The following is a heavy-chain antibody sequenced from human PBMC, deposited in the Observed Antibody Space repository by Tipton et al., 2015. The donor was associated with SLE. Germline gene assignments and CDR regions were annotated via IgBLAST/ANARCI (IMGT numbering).Heavy chain of an antibody. CDR3: ARVKYSSGSYYFDC. CDR2: INWNGGNT. D-gene: IGHD6-19*01. V-gene: IGHV3-20*04. J-gene: IGHJ4*02. Sequence: SLRLSCAASGFTFDDYGMSWVRQAPGKGLGWVSGINWNGGNTGYGDSVKGRFTVSRDNAKNSLYLQMNSLRAEDTALYYCARVKYSSGSYYFDCWGQGTLVTVSS. CDR1: GFTFDDYG.